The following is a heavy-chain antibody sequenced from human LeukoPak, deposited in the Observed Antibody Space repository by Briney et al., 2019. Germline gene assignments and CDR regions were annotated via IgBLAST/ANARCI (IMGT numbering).Heavy chain of an antibody. J-gene: IGHJ4*02. CDR1: GFTFSSYA. V-gene: IGHV3-64*01. CDR3: ARPDPGYFDY. Sequence: PGGSLRLSCAASGFTFSSYAMHWVRQAPGKGLEYVSAISSNGGSTSYANSVKGRFTISRDNSKNTLYLQMGSLRAEDMAVYYCARPDPGYFDYWGQGTLVTVSS. CDR2: ISSNGGST.